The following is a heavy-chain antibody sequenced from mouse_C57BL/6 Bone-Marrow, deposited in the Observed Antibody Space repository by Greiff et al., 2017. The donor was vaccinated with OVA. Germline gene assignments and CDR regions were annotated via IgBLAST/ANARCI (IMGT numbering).Heavy chain of an antibody. CDR1: GYTFTSYW. CDR3: AREDSSGYVEDY. J-gene: IGHJ2*01. Sequence: QVQLQQPGAELVRPGSSVKLSCKASGYTFTSYWMHWVKQRPIQGLEWIGNIDPSDSETHYNQKFKDKATLTVDKSSSTAYMQLSSLTSEDSAVYYGAREDSSGYVEDYWGQGTTLTVSS. V-gene: IGHV1-52*01. CDR2: IDPSDSET. D-gene: IGHD3-2*02.